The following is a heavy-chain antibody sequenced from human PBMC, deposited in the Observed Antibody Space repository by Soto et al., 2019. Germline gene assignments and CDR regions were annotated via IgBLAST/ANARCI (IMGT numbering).Heavy chain of an antibody. J-gene: IGHJ5*02. CDR3: ARVGYDILTGPLGFDP. CDR1: GGSVSSGSYY. Sequence: SETLSLTCTVSGGSVSSGSYYWSWIRQPPGKGLEWIGYIYYSGSTNYNPSLKSRVTISVDTSKNQFSLKLSSVTAADTAVYYCARVGYDILTGPLGFDPWGQGTLVTVSS. D-gene: IGHD3-9*01. CDR2: IYYSGST. V-gene: IGHV4-61*01.